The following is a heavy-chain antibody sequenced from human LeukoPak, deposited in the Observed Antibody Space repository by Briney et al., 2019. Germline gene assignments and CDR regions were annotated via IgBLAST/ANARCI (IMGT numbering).Heavy chain of an antibody. V-gene: IGHV4-4*07. Sequence: PSETLSLTCTVSGASINTHYWTWIRQPAGKGLDWIGRIYISGSTDYSPSLKSRVTMSADTSKNQFSLKLSSVTAADTAVYYCARALNPLSGTYYFDYWGQGTPVTVSS. CDR3: ARALNPLSGTYYFDY. CDR1: GASINTHY. J-gene: IGHJ4*02. CDR2: IYISGST. D-gene: IGHD3-10*01.